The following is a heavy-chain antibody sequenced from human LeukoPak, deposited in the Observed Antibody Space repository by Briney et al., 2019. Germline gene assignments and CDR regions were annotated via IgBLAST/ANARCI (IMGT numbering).Heavy chain of an antibody. D-gene: IGHD6-19*01. CDR3: ARAVSGRFDY. Sequence: SQTLSLTCTVSGGSISSGGYYWSWIRQHPGKGLEWIGYIYYSGSTYHNPSLKSRVTISVDTSKNQFSLKLSSVTAADTAIYYCARAVSGRFDYWGQGTLVTVSS. V-gene: IGHV4-31*03. CDR2: IYYSGST. J-gene: IGHJ4*02. CDR1: GGSISSGGYY.